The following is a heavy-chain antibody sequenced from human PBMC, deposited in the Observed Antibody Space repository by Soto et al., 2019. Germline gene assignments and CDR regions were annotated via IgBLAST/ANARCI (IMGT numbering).Heavy chain of an antibody. Sequence: QVQLQESGPGLVKPSETLSLTCSVSGASIGSSAYYWGWIRQPPGQGLEWIGSIHHNGGTYHNPSLKSRVTMSVDSKSQFSLKLSSVTAADTAVYYCVREPPPLVAGYYSGMDVWGQGATVTVSS. CDR2: IHHNGGT. J-gene: IGHJ6*02. CDR3: VREPPPLVAGYYSGMDV. V-gene: IGHV4-39*02. CDR1: GASIGSSAYY.